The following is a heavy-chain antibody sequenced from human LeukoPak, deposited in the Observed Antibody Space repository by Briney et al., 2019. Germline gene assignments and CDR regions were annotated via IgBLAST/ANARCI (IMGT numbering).Heavy chain of an antibody. D-gene: IGHD6-19*01. J-gene: IGHJ4*02. CDR3: ARDYGVAVAGMAFDY. V-gene: IGHV1-18*01. Sequence: ASGKVSCKASGYTFTSYGISWVRQAPGQGLEWMGWISAYNGNTNYAQKLQGRVTMTTDTSTSTAYMELRSLRSDDTAVYYCARDYGVAVAGMAFDYWGQGTLVTVSS. CDR2: ISAYNGNT. CDR1: GYTFTSYG.